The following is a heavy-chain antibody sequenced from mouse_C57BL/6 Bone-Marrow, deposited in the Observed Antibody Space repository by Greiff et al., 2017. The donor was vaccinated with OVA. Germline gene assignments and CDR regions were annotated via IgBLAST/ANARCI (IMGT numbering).Heavy chain of an antibody. D-gene: IGHD4-1*01. CDR2: IHPNSGST. J-gene: IGHJ2*01. Sequence: QVQLKQPGAELVKPGASVKLSCKASGYTFTSYWMHWVKQRPGQGLEWIGMIHPNSGSTNYNEKFKSKATLTVDKSSSTAYMQLSSLTSEDSAVYYCARGDWDVRYFDYWGQGTTLTVSS. V-gene: IGHV1-64*01. CDR3: ARGDWDVRYFDY. CDR1: GYTFTSYW.